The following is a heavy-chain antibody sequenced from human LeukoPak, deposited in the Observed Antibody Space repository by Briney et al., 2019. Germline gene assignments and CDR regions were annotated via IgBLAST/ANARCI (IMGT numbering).Heavy chain of an antibody. CDR3: ARIPVGPAAPNWFDL. CDR2: IYPGDSDT. D-gene: IGHD2-2*01. Sequence: GESLKISCKGSGYSFTSYWIGWVRQMPGKGLEWMGIIYPGDSDTRYSPSFQGQVTISADKSISTAYLQWSSLKASDTAMYYCARIPVGPAAPNWFDLWGQGTLVTVSS. J-gene: IGHJ5*02. CDR1: GYSFTSYW. V-gene: IGHV5-51*01.